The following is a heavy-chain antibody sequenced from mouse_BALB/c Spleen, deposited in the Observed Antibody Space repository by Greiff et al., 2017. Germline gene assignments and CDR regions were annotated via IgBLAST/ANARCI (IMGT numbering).Heavy chain of an antibody. Sequence: QVQLKESGPGLVAPSQSLSITCTVSGFSLTSYGVHWVRQPPGKGLEWLGVIWAGGSTNYNSALMSRLSISKDNSKSQVLLKMNSLQTDDTAKYYCARDRVYDGYSLFAYWGQGTLVTVSA. CDR1: GFSLTSYG. V-gene: IGHV2-9*02. CDR2: IWAGGST. CDR3: ARDRVYDGYSLFAY. J-gene: IGHJ3*01. D-gene: IGHD2-3*01.